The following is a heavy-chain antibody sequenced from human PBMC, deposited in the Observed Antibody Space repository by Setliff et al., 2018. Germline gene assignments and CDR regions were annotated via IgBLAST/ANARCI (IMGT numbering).Heavy chain of an antibody. CDR1: GYTFTSYG. J-gene: IGHJ4*02. D-gene: IGHD2-15*01. CDR3: AKRGPYCSGGTCHYYFDY. V-gene: IGHV1-18*01. Sequence: ASVKVSCKASGYTFTSYGISWVRQAPGQGLEWMGWISAYNGNTNYAQKLQGRVTMTTDTSTSTAYMELRSLRSDDTAVYYCAKRGPYCSGGTCHYYFDYWGQGTLVTVSS. CDR2: ISAYNGNT.